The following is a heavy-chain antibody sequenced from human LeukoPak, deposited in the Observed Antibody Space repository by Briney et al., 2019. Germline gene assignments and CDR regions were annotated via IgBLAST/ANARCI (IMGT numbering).Heavy chain of an antibody. CDR3: AREGGIVATTAFDY. Sequence: ASVTVSFTSSGYTFTIYGISWVRQAPGQGLEWMGWISAYNGNTNYAQRLQGRVTVTTDTYTSTAYMELRSLTSDDTAIYYCAREGGIVATTAFDYWGQGTLVTVSS. V-gene: IGHV1-18*01. D-gene: IGHD5-12*01. CDR2: ISAYNGNT. CDR1: GYTFTIYG. J-gene: IGHJ4*02.